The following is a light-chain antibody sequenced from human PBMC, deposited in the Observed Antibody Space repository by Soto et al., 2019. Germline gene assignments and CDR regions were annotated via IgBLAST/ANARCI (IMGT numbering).Light chain of an antibody. Sequence: EIVLTQSPAVLSLSPGERATLSCRASQYVGSYLAGYQQKPGQAPRLLIYDASNRATGVPGRFSGSGSGTDFTLTTSGLEPEDLAVDYCQQRSDWPTTFGQGTKVEIK. CDR1: QYVGSY. CDR2: DAS. CDR3: QQRSDWPTT. J-gene: IGKJ1*01. V-gene: IGKV3-11*01.